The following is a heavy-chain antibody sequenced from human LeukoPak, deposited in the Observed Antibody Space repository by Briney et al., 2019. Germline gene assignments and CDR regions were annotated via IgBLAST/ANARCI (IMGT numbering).Heavy chain of an antibody. CDR1: GYTFSSYW. CDR3: ARADSRSYYMDV. CDR2: IYPGDSDT. Sequence: GESLKISFEGSGYTFSSYWIGWVRQMPGKGLEWMGIIYPGDSDTRYSPSFQGQVTISADKSISTAYLQWSSLKASDTAMYFCARADSRSYYMDVWGKGTTVTVSS. J-gene: IGHJ6*03. D-gene: IGHD2-15*01. V-gene: IGHV5-51*01.